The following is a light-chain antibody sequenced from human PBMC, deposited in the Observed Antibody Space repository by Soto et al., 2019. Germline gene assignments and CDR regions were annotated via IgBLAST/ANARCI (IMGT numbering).Light chain of an antibody. V-gene: IGKV3-20*01. CDR3: QQFGTSPYT. CDR1: QTVSNIY. Sequence: EILLTQSPGTLSLSPGDRATLSCRASQTVSNIYSVWYQQRPGQAPRLLIYETSIRASGIPDRFSGSGSGTDFTLTISRLEPEDFAVYWCQQFGTSPYTFGQGTKVEIK. J-gene: IGKJ2*01. CDR2: ETS.